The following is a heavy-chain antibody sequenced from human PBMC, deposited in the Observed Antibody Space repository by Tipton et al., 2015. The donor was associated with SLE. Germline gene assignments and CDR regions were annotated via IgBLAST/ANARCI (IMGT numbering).Heavy chain of an antibody. V-gene: IGHV4-34*01. CDR2: IDHSRTT. Sequence: TLSLTCAVYGGSFNVHYWTWNWIRQPPGKGLEWIGEIDHSRTTNYNPSLKSRVTISRDTSNNQFSLRLNSVTAADTAVYYCARWRANWNYPRGGFDYWGQGTLVTVSS. CDR1: GGSFNVHY. D-gene: IGHD1-7*01. J-gene: IGHJ4*02. CDR3: ARWRANWNYPRGGFDY.